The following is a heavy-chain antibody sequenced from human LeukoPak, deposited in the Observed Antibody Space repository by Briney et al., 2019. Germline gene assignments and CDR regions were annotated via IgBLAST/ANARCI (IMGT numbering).Heavy chain of an antibody. Sequence: KSSETLSLTCTASGGSISSYYWSWIRQPPGKGLEWIGYIYYSGSTNYNPSLKSRVTISVDTSKNQFSLKLSSVTAADTAVYYCARRFGLWGQGTLVTVSS. CDR2: IYYSGST. CDR3: ARRFGL. J-gene: IGHJ5*02. V-gene: IGHV4-59*08. CDR1: GGSISSYY.